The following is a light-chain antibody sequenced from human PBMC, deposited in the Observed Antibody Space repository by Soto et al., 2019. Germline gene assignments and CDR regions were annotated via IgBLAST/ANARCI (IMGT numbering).Light chain of an antibody. Sequence: QSVLTQPASVSASPGQSITISCTGTSSDIGGYIYVSWYQHHPGKAPRLMIYEVSSRPPGVSNRFSGSKYGNTASLTISGRQAEDEAQYYCSSYSSANAVIFGGGTKLTVL. CDR1: SSDIGGYIY. J-gene: IGLJ2*01. V-gene: IGLV2-14*01. CDR2: EVS. CDR3: SSYSSANAVI.